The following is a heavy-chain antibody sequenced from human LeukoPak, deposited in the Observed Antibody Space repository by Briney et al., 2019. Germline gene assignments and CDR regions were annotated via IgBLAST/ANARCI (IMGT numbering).Heavy chain of an antibody. V-gene: IGHV3-23*01. D-gene: IGHD3-10*01. Sequence: GGSLRLSCAASGFTFSSYVMYWVRQAPGKGLEWVSAISPSGSSTNSADSVKGRFTISRDNSKNTLYLQMNSLRAEDTAVYYCAREARARGGFDQWGQGTLVTVSS. CDR2: ISPSGSST. CDR3: AREARARGGFDQ. J-gene: IGHJ4*02. CDR1: GFTFSSYV.